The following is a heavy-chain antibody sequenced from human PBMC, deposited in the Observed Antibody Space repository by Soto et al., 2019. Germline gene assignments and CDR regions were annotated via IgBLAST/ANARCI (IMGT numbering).Heavy chain of an antibody. CDR2: ISYDGNNK. D-gene: IGHD4-17*01. CDR3: ARGPSYSDSYFDH. V-gene: IGHV3-30*03. Sequence: GGSLRLSCAASGFTFSSYGMHWVRQAPGKGLEWVAVISYDGNNKYYADSVEGRFTISRDNSKNTVYLQMNSLRLEDTAVYYCARGPSYSDSYFDHWGQGTLVTVSS. J-gene: IGHJ4*02. CDR1: GFTFSSYG.